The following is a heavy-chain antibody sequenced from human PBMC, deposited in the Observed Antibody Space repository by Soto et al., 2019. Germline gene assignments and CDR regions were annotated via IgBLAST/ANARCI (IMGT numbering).Heavy chain of an antibody. CDR2: IYSGGST. CDR1: GFTVSSNY. CDR3: ARDRYSSGWSGYYYYGMDV. J-gene: IGHJ6*02. D-gene: IGHD6-19*01. V-gene: IGHV3-53*01. Sequence: EVQLVESGGGLIQPGGSLRLSCAASGFTVSSNYMSWVRQAPGKGLEWVSVIYSGGSTYYADSVKGRFTISRDNSKNTLYLQMNSLRAEDTAVYYCARDRYSSGWSGYYYYGMDVWGQGTTVTVSS.